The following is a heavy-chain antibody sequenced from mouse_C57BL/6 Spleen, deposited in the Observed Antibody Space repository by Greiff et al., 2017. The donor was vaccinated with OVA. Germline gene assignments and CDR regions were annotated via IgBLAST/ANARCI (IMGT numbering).Heavy chain of an antibody. D-gene: IGHD1-2*01. CDR3: TRLTTAGFDY. CDR2: IRNKANNHAT. V-gene: IGHV6-6*01. J-gene: IGHJ2*01. Sequence: EVQVVESGGGLVQPGGSMKLSCAASGFTFSDAWMDWVRQSPEKGLEWVAEIRNKANNHATYYAESVKGRFTISRDDSKSSVYLEMNSLRAEDTGTYYCTRLTTAGFDYWGQGTTLTVSS. CDR1: GFTFSDAW.